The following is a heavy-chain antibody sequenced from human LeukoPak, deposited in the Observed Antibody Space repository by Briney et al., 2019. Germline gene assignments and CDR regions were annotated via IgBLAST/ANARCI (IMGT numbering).Heavy chain of an antibody. J-gene: IGHJ4*02. CDR3: ARARKMAEFDY. Sequence: PGGSLRLFCAASGFTFSSYDMHWVRQATGKGLEWVSAIGTAGDPYYPGSVKGRFTISRENAKNSLYLQMNSLRAGDTAVYYCARARKMAEFDYWGQGSLVTVSS. CDR1: GFTFSSYD. D-gene: IGHD5-24*01. V-gene: IGHV3-13*05. CDR2: IGTAGDP.